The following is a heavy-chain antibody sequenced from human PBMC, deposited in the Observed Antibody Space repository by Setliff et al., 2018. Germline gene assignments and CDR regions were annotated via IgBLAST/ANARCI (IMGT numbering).Heavy chain of an antibody. CDR3: VREGVDTRSSTDYRYYMDV. J-gene: IGHJ6*03. D-gene: IGHD5-18*01. Sequence: SVKVSCKASGGTFSSYGISWVRQAPGQGLEWMGGTIPLFGTTDYAQKFHGRVTIITDDSTSTAFMQLSSLTSEDTAVYYCVREGVDTRSSTDYRYYMDVWGKGTTVTVSS. CDR1: GGTFSSYG. CDR2: TIPLFGTT. V-gene: IGHV1-69*05.